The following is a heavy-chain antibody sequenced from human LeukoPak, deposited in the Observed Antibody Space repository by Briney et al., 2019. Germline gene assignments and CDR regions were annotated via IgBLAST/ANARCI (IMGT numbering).Heavy chain of an antibody. CDR2: ISGSGGST. Sequence: GGSLRLSCAASGFTFSNYAMSWVRQAPGKGLEWVSAISGSGGSTYYADSVKGRFTISRDNSKNTLYLQMNSLRAEDTAVYYCAKTGGYSKTRGAYYFDYWGQGTLVTVSS. V-gene: IGHV3-23*01. CDR3: AKTGGYSKTRGAYYFDY. J-gene: IGHJ4*02. CDR1: GFTFSNYA. D-gene: IGHD6-13*01.